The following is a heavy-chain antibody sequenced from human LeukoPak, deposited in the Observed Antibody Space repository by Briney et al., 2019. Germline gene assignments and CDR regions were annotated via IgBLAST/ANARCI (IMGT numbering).Heavy chain of an antibody. Sequence: GGSLRLSCAASGFTFSSYGMHWVRQAPGKGLEWVAFIRYDGSNIYYADSVKGRFTISRDNSKNTLYLQMNSLRAEDTAVYYCAKAQAYDLRWVSPLWFDPWGQGTLVTVSS. D-gene: IGHD5-12*01. J-gene: IGHJ5*02. CDR1: GFTFSSYG. V-gene: IGHV3-30*02. CDR2: IRYDGSNI. CDR3: AKAQAYDLRWVSPLWFDP.